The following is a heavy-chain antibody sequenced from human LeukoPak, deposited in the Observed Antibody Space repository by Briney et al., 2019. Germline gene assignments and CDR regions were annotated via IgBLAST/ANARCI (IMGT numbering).Heavy chain of an antibody. CDR2: ISYDGSNK. J-gene: IGHJ6*02. CDR1: GFTFSSYA. CDR3: ARDGIGFLDYYYGMDV. V-gene: IGHV3-30-3*01. D-gene: IGHD1-14*01. Sequence: PGGSLRLSCAASGFTFSSYAMHWVRQAPGKGLEWVAVISYDGSNKYYADSVKGRFTISRDNSKNTLYLQMNSLRAEDTAVYYCARDGIGFLDYYYGMDVWGQGTTVTVSS.